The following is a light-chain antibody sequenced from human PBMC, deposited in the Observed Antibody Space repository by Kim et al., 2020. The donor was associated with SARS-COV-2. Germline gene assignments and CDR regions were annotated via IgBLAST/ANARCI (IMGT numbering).Light chain of an antibody. Sequence: QSITISCTGTSSDVGGYNYVSWHQQHPGKAPKLMIYDVSNRPSGVSNRFSGSKSGNTASLTISGLQAEDEADYYCSSYTSSSTHYVFGTGTKVTVL. J-gene: IGLJ1*01. V-gene: IGLV2-14*03. CDR1: SSDVGGYNY. CDR3: SSYTSSSTHYV. CDR2: DVS.